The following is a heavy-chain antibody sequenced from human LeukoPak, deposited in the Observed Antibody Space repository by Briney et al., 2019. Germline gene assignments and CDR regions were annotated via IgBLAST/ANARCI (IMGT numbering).Heavy chain of an antibody. CDR2: IYYSGST. V-gene: IGHV4-31*03. Sequence: SQTLSLTCTVSGGSISSGGYYWSWIRQHPGKGLEWIGYIYYSGSTYYNPSLKRRVTISVDTSKNQFSLKLSSVTAADTAVYYCARGPSPKSHIAVAGNWFDPWGQGTLVTVSS. CDR3: ARGPSPKSHIAVAGNWFDP. CDR1: GGSISSGGYY. D-gene: IGHD6-19*01. J-gene: IGHJ5*02.